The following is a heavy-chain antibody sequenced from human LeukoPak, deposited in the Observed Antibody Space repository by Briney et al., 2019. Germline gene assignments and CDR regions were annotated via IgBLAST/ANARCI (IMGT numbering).Heavy chain of an antibody. Sequence: GRSLRLSCSASGFXFGDHAISWVRQAPGKGLEWVGFIRSKGYGGTTEYAASVEGRFSLSRDDSKSFVYLQMSSLKTEDTAVYYCTRVRSGNDFDYWGQGTLVTVSS. CDR3: TRVRSGNDFDY. CDR1: GFXFGDHA. V-gene: IGHV3-49*04. J-gene: IGHJ4*02. D-gene: IGHD3-10*01. CDR2: IRSKGYGGTT.